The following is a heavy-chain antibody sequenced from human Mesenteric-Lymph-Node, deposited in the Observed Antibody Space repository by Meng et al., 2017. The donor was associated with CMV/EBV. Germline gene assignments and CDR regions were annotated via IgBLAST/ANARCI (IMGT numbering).Heavy chain of an antibody. CDR1: EYTFTDYY. J-gene: IGHJ6*02. CDR2: INPKSGGP. D-gene: IGHD6-19*01. V-gene: IGHV1-2*02. CDR3: ARVEGSGWRYYYYYGMDV. Sequence: ASVKVSCKASEYTFTDYYIHWVRQAPGQGLEWMGWINPKSGGPNYAQKFQGRVTMTRDTSISTAYMELSTLRSDDTAVYYCARVEGSGWRYYYYYGMDVWGQGTTVTVSS.